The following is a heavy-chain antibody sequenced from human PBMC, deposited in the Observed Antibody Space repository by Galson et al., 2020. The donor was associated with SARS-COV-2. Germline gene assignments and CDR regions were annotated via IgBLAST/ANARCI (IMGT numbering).Heavy chain of an antibody. CDR2: INTNTGNP. CDR1: GYTFTSYA. CDR3: AINYYGSGSYYYYYYGMDV. J-gene: IGHJ6*02. Sequence: RQEASVKVSCKASGYTFTSYAMNWVRQAPGQGLEWMGWINTNTGNPTYAQGFTGRFVFSLDTSVSTAYLQISSLKAEDTAVYYCAINYYGSGSYYYYYYGMDVWGQGTTVTVSS. V-gene: IGHV7-4-1*02. D-gene: IGHD3-10*01.